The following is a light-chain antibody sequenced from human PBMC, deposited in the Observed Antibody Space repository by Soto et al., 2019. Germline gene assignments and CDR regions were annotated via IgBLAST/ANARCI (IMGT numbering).Light chain of an antibody. J-gene: IGKJ1*01. CDR3: QQYNNRPPWT. V-gene: IGKV3-15*01. CDR2: GAS. CDR1: QSVGSN. Sequence: EIVMTQSPATLSVSPGERATLSCRASQSVGSNLAWYQQKPGQAPRLLMYGASTRATGIPARFSGTGSGAEFTLTISSLQSEDFAVYYCQQYNNRPPWTFGQGTKAEIK.